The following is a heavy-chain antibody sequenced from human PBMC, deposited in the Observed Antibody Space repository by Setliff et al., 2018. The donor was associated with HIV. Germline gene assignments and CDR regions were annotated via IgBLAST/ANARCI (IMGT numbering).Heavy chain of an antibody. Sequence: SETLSLTCTVSGGSISSSSNYWGWIRQPPGKGLEWIGNIYYSGSTYYNPSLKSRVTISVDTPNNHFSLRLSSVTAADTALYYCARQNSGWGVGLYYFDYWGQGTLVTVSS. CDR3: ARQNSGWGVGLYYFDY. CDR2: IYYSGST. CDR1: GGSISSSSNY. V-gene: IGHV4-39*01. D-gene: IGHD6-19*01. J-gene: IGHJ4*02.